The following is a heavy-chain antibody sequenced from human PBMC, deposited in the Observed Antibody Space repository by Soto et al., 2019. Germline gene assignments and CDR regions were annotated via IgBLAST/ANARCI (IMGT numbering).Heavy chain of an antibody. J-gene: IGHJ4*02. D-gene: IGHD6-19*01. CDR1: GYTFTNFG. V-gene: IGHV1-18*01. Sequence: ASVKVSCKASGYTFTNFGISWVRQAPGQGLEWMGWISAYNGNTNYAQNFQGRVTMTTDTSTSTAYMELRSLRSDDTAVYYCARDQRSGWPSFDYWGQGTLVTVSS. CDR3: ARDQRSGWPSFDY. CDR2: ISAYNGNT.